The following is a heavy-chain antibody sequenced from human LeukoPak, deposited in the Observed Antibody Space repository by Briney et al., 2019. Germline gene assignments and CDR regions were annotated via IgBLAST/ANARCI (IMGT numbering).Heavy chain of an antibody. V-gene: IGHV3-7*01. D-gene: IGHD6-19*01. CDR3: AVGSGWLSDS. CDR2: ISQDGSDK. CDR1: GLTSTTYW. Sequence: PGGSLRLSCVVSGLTSTTYWMNWVRQAPGKGLGYVTNISQDGSDKHYVDSVKGRFSVSGDYAKESLYLQMNNLRDNDTAVDYCAVGSGWLSDSWSEEALVTVSS. J-gene: IGHJ4*02.